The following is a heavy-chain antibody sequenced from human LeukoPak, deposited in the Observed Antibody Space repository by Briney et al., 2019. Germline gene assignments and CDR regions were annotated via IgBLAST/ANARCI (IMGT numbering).Heavy chain of an antibody. Sequence: SETLPLTCTVSGGSLSRSSYYWGWIRQPPGKGLAWIGSIYYSGSTNYNPSLKSRVTISVDTSKNQFSLKLSSVTAADTAVYYCARALGRDYWGQGTLVTVSS. CDR1: GGSLSRSSYY. V-gene: IGHV4-39*07. CDR3: ARALGRDY. D-gene: IGHD3-16*02. CDR2: IYYSGST. J-gene: IGHJ4*02.